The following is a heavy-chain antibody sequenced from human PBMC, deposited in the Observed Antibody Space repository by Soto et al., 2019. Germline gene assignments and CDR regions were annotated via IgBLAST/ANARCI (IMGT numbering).Heavy chain of an antibody. V-gene: IGHV1-69*13. CDR1: GGTFSSYA. D-gene: IGHD3-10*01. CDR2: IIPIFGTA. J-gene: IGHJ4*02. CDR3: AGRITMVRGVIITRHYYFDY. Sequence: SVKVSCKASGGTFSSYAISWVRQAPGQGLEWMGGIIPIFGTANYAQKFQGRVTITADESTSTAYMELSSLRSEDTAVYYCAGRITMVRGVIITRHYYFDYWGQGTLVTVS.